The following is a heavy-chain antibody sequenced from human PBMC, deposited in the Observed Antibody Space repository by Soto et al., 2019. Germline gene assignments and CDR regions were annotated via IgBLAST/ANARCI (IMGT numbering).Heavy chain of an antibody. V-gene: IGHV4-61*08. J-gene: IGHJ3*02. D-gene: IGHD1-1*01. CDR2: ISHSGGA. CDR1: GGSVSSGDHY. Sequence: PSETLSLTCTVSGGSVSSGDHYWSWIRKPPGKGLEWIAYISHSGGASYTSSLKSRVTISKDISKNQSSLRXLSVTAADTAVYYCATDRPANLNSFDAFVIWGPVTLVSVS. CDR3: ATDRPANLNSFDAFVI.